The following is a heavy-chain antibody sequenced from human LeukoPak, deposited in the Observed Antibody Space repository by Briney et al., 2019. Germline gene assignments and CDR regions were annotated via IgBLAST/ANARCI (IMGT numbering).Heavy chain of an antibody. D-gene: IGHD3-3*01. J-gene: IGHJ6*03. CDR2: IYDSGSA. V-gene: IGHV4-4*07. Sequence: SETLSLTCTVSGDSISNYYWSWIRQPAGKRLEWFGRIYDSGSAIYNPALKSRLTMSLDTSKNQFSLKLKSVTAADTAMYYCARAITLFGVVHYYYMDVWGKGITVTVSS. CDR3: ARAITLFGVVHYYYMDV. CDR1: GDSISNYY.